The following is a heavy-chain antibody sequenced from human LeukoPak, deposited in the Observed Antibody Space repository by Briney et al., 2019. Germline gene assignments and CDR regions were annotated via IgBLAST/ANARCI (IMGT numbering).Heavy chain of an antibody. V-gene: IGHV3-15*07. CDR1: GFTFSNAW. CDR2: IKGQTDGGAT. D-gene: IGHD1-1*01. Sequence: GGSLRLSCAASGFTFSNAWMNWVRQAPGKGLEWVGRIKGQTDGGATDSAAPVKGRFTISRDDSRNTLYVQINSLNTEDTAVYYCTAPKLVLYGLDVWGQGTTVIVSS. J-gene: IGHJ6*02. CDR3: TAPKLVLYGLDV.